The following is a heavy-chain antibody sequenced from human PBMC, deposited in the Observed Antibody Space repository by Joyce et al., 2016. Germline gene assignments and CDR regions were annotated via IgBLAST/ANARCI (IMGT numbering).Heavy chain of an antibody. J-gene: IGHJ4*02. D-gene: IGHD6-19*01. CDR2: IQTTGGA. CDR1: GGSISSDGYH. CDR3: AALMAGGSGRGY. V-gene: IGHV4-61*02. Sequence: QLQLQESGPGLVKPSQTLSLTCSVSGGSISSDGYHWSWIRQPAGKGLEWIGQIQTTGGANYDPSLMSRVTLLVDTSKNQFSLKLSSVTAADTAVYYCAALMAGGSGRGYWGQGTLVTVSS.